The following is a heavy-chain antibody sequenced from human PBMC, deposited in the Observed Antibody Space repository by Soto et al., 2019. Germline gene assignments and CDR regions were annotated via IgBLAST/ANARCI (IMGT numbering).Heavy chain of an antibody. J-gene: IGHJ4*02. CDR1: GFTFDDYA. V-gene: IGHV3-9*01. D-gene: IGHD5-12*01. CDR3: AKDIRRDGYNYLDY. Sequence: QPGGSQSVSCAASGFTFDDYAMPWFRQAPGKGLEWVSGISWNSGSIGYADSVKGRFTISRDNAKNSLYLQMNSLRAEDTALYYCAKDIRRDGYNYLDYWGQGTLVTVSS. CDR2: ISWNSGSI.